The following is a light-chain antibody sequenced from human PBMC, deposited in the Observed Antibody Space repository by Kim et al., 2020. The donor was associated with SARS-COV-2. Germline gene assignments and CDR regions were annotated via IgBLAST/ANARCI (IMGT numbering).Light chain of an antibody. CDR1: QRVANNY. J-gene: IGKJ2*03. CDR2: GAL. Sequence: EIGLTQSPGTLSLSPGERATLSCRASQRVANNYLAWYQHKPGQAPRLLIYGALSRPSGIPDRFSGGGSGTDFTLTISRVEPEDSAVYYCQQYGRSPPGFGQGTNLEI. V-gene: IGKV3-20*01. CDR3: QQYGRSPPG.